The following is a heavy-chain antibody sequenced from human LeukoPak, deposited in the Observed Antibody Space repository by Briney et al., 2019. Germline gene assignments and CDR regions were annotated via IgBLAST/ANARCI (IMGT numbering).Heavy chain of an antibody. J-gene: IGHJ4*02. V-gene: IGHV4-59*01. CDR2: MDDRGDS. Sequence: SETLSLTCTVSGDSMRSYYWSWIRQAPGKGLEWLGHMDDRGDSNYNPSLKSRVTISVDTSKNQFSLKLSSVTAADTAVYYCARGYSYYFESWGQGTLVTVSS. D-gene: IGHD5-18*01. CDR3: ARGYSYYFES. CDR1: GDSMRSYY.